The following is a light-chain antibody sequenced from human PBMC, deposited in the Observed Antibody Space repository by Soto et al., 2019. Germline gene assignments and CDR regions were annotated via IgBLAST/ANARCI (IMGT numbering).Light chain of an antibody. CDR1: SSDVGGYNS. J-gene: IGLJ1*01. V-gene: IGLV2-14*01. CDR3: SSYTSSHTRV. Sequence: QSVLTQPASVSGSPGQWITISCTGTSSDVGGYNSVSWYQQHPGKAPKIMIFEVSNRPSGVSNRFSGSKSGNTASLTISGLQTEDEADYYCSSYTSSHTRVFGTGTKVTVL. CDR2: EVS.